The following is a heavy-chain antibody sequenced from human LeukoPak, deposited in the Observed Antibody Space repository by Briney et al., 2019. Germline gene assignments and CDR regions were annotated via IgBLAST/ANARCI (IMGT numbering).Heavy chain of an antibody. CDR3: ARVRWLLGSRYCSSTSCSGASFDY. CDR2: ISPYNGNT. D-gene: IGHD2-2*01. Sequence: VSVKVSCKASGYTFTSYGISWVRQAPRQGFEWMGWISPYNGNTNYAQKFQGRVTMTTDTSTSTAYMELSSLRSEDTAVYYCARVRWLLGSRYCSSTSCSGASFDYWGQGTLVTVSS. CDR1: GYTFTSYG. J-gene: IGHJ4*02. V-gene: IGHV1-18*01.